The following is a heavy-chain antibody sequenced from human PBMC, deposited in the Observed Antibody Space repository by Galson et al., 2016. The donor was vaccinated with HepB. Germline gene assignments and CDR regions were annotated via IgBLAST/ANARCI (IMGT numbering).Heavy chain of an antibody. CDR1: GFPFSPYA. D-gene: IGHD2-2*01. CDR3: AREVGYCTSTSCEGHMDV. V-gene: IGHV3-23*01. J-gene: IGHJ6*03. CDR2: LSGSGDVT. Sequence: SLRLSCAASGFPFSPYAMSWVRQPPGKGLEWVSSLSGSGDVTHHADSVKGRFTISRDNSKNTLYLQMNSLRAEDTAVYYCAREVGYCTSTSCEGHMDVWGKGTTVTVSS.